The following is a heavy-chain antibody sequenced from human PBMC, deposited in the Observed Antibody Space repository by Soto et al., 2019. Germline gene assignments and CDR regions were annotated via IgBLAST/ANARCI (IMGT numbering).Heavy chain of an antibody. CDR1: DVTLSSYA. CDR2: ITGRGGRT. Sequence: EVQLLESGGGLVQPGGSLRLSCAASDVTLSSYAMSWVRQAPGKGLEWVATITGRGGRTYYADSVKGRFTISRNNSNNTLFLRMSSLRAEDTAVYHCAQDEILEWFYSYYDMDVWGKGTTVTVSS. V-gene: IGHV3-23*01. D-gene: IGHD3-3*01. CDR3: AQDEILEWFYSYYDMDV. J-gene: IGHJ6*03.